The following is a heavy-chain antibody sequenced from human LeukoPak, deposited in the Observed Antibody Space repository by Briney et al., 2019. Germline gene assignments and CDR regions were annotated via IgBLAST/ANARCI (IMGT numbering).Heavy chain of an antibody. CDR3: TREADYYGSGSYPNYYFDY. V-gene: IGHV3-49*04. Sequence: GGSLRLSCTASGFTFGDYAMSWVRQAPGKGLEWVGFIRSKAYGGTTEYAASVKGRFTISRDDSKSIAYLQMNSLKTEDTAVYYCTREADYYGSGSYPNYYFDYWGQGTLVTVSS. CDR2: IRSKAYGGTT. J-gene: IGHJ4*02. D-gene: IGHD3-10*01. CDR1: GFTFGDYA.